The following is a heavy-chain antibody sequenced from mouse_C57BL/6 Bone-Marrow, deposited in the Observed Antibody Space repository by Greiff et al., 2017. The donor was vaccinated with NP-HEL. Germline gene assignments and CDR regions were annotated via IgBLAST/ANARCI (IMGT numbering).Heavy chain of an antibody. CDR1: GFNIKDYY. D-gene: IGHD1-1*01. CDR3: AGDYGSFYYYAMDY. V-gene: IGHV14-2*01. J-gene: IGHJ4*01. Sequence: VQLQQSGAELVKPGASVKLSCTASGFNIKDYYMHWVKQRPEQGLEWIGRIDPEDGETNYAPKFQGKATITADTSSNTAYLQLSSLTSEDTAVYYCAGDYGSFYYYAMDYWGQGTSVTVSS. CDR2: IDPEDGET.